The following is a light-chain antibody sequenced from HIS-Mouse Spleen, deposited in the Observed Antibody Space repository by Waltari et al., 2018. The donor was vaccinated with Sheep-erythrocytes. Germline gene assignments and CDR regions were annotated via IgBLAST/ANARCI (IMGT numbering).Light chain of an antibody. CDR2: WAS. V-gene: IGKV4-1*01. J-gene: IGKJ4*01. CDR1: QSVLYSSNNKNY. CDR3: QQYYSTLLT. Sequence: DIVMTQSPDSLAVSLGERATINCQFSQSVLYSSNNKNYLAWYQQKPGQPPKLLIYWASTRESGVPDRFSGSGSGTDFTLTISSLQAEDVAVYYCQQYYSTLLTFGGGTKVEIK.